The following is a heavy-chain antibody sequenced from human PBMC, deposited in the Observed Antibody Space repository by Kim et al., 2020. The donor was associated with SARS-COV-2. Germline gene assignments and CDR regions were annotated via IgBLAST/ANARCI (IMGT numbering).Heavy chain of an antibody. CDR2: IYDSGNT. CDR3: ARAFAVVDDF. D-gene: IGHD3-3*01. CDR1: GGSLSGSFSGYY. Sequence: PETLSLTCTVYGGSLSGSFSGYYWSWIRQPPGKGLEYLGEIYDSGNTNYNPSLKSRVTISIDTSKNQFSLRLSSVTAADTAVYYCARAFAVVDDFWGQGT. V-gene: IGHV4-34*01. J-gene: IGHJ4*02.